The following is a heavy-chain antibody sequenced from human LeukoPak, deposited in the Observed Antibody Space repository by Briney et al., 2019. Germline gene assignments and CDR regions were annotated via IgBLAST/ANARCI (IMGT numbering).Heavy chain of an antibody. Sequence: SETLSLTCTVSGASISSYYWSWIRQPPGKGLEWIGYIYYSGSTYYNPSLKSRVILSVDTSKNQFSLKLSSVTAADTAVYFCARDGGYCSGGRCSSYYYYGMDVWGQGTTVTVSS. D-gene: IGHD2-15*01. J-gene: IGHJ6*02. CDR1: GASISSYY. CDR2: IYYSGST. CDR3: ARDGGYCSGGRCSSYYYYGMDV. V-gene: IGHV4-30-4*01.